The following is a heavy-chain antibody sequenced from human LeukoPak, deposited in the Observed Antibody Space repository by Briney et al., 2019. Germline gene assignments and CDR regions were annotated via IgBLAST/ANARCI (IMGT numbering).Heavy chain of an antibody. J-gene: IGHJ4*02. V-gene: IGHV3-23*01. CDR1: GFTFSSYA. CDR3: AKSTLLTNSGFDY. Sequence: GGSLRLSCAASGFTFSSYAMSWVRQAPGKGLEWVSAISGSSGSTYYADSVKGRFTISRDNSKNTLYLQMNSLRAEDTAVYYCAKSTLLTNSGFDYWGQGTLVTVSS. CDR2: ISGSSGST. D-gene: IGHD3-9*01.